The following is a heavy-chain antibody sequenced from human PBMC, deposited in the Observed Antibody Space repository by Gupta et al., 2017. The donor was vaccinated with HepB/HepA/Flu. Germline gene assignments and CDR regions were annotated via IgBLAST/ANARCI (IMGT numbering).Heavy chain of an antibody. D-gene: IGHD6-25*01. J-gene: IGHJ4*02. CDR1: GFPFTTYA. CDR3: AKESALDY. Sequence: EVQMLESGGALVQPGGSLRLSCTTSGFPFTTYAMNGVRQAPGKGLEWVSALRGDGRKTYYADSVKGRFTIARDTAKSTIYLKMENLRAEDSAIYCGAKESALDYWGQGTRVTVSS. CDR2: LRGDGRKT. V-gene: IGHV3-23*01.